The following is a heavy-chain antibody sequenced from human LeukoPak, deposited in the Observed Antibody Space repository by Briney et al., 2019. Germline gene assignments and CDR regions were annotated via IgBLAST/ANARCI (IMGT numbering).Heavy chain of an antibody. CDR1: GYTFTDYY. Sequence: ASVKISCKASGYTFTDYYMHWVQQAPGKGLEWMGRVDPEDGETIYAEKFQGRATITADTSTDTAYMELSSLRSEDTAVYYCATDSSPDEYYYYYYMDVWGKGTTVTVSS. D-gene: IGHD6-13*01. CDR3: ATDSSPDEYYYYYYMDV. J-gene: IGHJ6*03. V-gene: IGHV1-69-2*01. CDR2: VDPEDGET.